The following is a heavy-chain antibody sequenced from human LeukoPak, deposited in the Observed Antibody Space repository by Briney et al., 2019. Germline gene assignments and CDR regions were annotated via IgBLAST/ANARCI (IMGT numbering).Heavy chain of an antibody. D-gene: IGHD6-19*01. CDR3: AKSRSLRGIAVAGNLNYFDY. V-gene: IGHV3-9*03. CDR1: GFTFDDYA. CDR2: ISWNSGSI. Sequence: GRSLRLSCAASGFTFDDYAMHWVRQAPGKGLEWVSGISWNSGSIGYADSVKGRFIISRDNAKNSLYLQMNSLRAEDMALYYCAKSRSLRGIAVAGNLNYFDYWGQGTLVTVSS. J-gene: IGHJ4*02.